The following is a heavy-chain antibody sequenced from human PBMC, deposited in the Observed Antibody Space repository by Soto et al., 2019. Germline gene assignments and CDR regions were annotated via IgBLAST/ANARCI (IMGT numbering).Heavy chain of an antibody. V-gene: IGHV3-21*01. CDR3: VRDAVAATGSMGS. CDR2: ISTTSDYI. CDR1: GFTFSAHS. D-gene: IGHD7-27*01. J-gene: IGHJ5*02. Sequence: GGSLRLSCAASGFTFSAHSMNWVRQAPGKGLEWVSSISTTSDYIYYADSVKGRFTISRENAKNSLLLQMSSLRAEDTAVYYCVRDAVAATGSMGSWGQGTLVTVSS.